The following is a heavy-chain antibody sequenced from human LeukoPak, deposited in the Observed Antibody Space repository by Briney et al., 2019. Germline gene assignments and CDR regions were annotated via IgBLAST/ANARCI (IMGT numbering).Heavy chain of an antibody. CDR2: INHSGST. CDR3: ARGAVVAGSRYYYGMDV. J-gene: IGHJ6*02. CDR1: GGSFRVYY. D-gene: IGHD6-25*01. Sequence: PSETLSLTCAVYGGSFRVYYWSGIRQPPGKGLEWIGEINHSGSTNYNPSLKSRVTISVDTSKNQFSLKLSSVTAADTAVYYCARGAVVAGSRYYYGMDVWGQGTTVTVSS. V-gene: IGHV4-34*01.